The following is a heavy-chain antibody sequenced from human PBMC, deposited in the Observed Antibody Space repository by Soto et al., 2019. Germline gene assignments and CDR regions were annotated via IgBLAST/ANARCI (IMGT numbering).Heavy chain of an antibody. J-gene: IGHJ6*02. CDR3: ARSHRGQLVHNYGMDV. V-gene: IGHV1-2*04. D-gene: IGHD6-6*01. CDR2: INPNSGGT. CDR1: VCSFTGYY. Sequence: XSVKVSCKGSVCSFTGYYMHWVRQAPGQGLEWMGWINPNSGGTNYAQKFQGWVTMTRDTSISTAYMELSRLRSDDTAVYYCARSHRGQLVHNYGMDVWDQGTTAPVS.